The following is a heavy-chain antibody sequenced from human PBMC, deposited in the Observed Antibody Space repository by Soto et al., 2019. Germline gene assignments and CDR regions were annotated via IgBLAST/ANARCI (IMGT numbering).Heavy chain of an antibody. Sequence: PGESLKICCKGSGYMFSSYWIGWVRQMPGKGLEWLGSIYPGDSDTRYNPSFEGQVTMSTDKSITTAFLQWSSLKASDTALYYCARVSSGWPAAYDYWGQGTQVTVSS. D-gene: IGHD3-22*01. CDR1: GYMFSSYW. V-gene: IGHV5-51*01. CDR3: ARVSSGWPAAYDY. J-gene: IGHJ4*02. CDR2: IYPGDSDT.